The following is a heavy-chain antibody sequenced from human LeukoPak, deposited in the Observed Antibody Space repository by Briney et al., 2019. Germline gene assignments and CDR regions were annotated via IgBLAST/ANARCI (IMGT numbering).Heavy chain of an antibody. CDR1: GGSISSSSYY. CDR3: ARHQYSGTVDY. Sequence: SETLSLTCTVSGGSISSSSYYWGWIRQPPGKGLEWIGNIYYSGSTYYSPSLKSRVTISVDTSKNQFSLKLSSVTAADTAVYYCARHQYSGTVDYWGQGTLVTVSS. V-gene: IGHV4-39*01. D-gene: IGHD6-13*01. CDR2: IYYSGST. J-gene: IGHJ4*02.